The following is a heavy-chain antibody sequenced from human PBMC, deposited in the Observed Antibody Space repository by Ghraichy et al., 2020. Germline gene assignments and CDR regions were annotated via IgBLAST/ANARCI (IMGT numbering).Heavy chain of an antibody. CDR2: VSGGGDIT. V-gene: IGHV3-23*01. CDR3: VKDRGWFSSSWYIDY. J-gene: IGHJ4*02. D-gene: IGHD6-13*01. Sequence: GESLNISCEASGFTFSSHAMSWVRQAPGKGLEWVSAVSGGGDITYYADSVKGRFTISRDNSKDTLYLQMKRLRAEDTAVYYCVKDRGWFSSSWYIDYWGQGALVTVSS. CDR1: GFTFSSHA.